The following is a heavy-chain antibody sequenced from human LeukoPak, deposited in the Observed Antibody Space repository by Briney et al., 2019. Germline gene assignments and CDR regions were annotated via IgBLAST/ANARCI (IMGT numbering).Heavy chain of an antibody. CDR2: MNPNSGNT. J-gene: IGHJ3*01. CDR3: ARSPLYGFWSGYYSEGVDY. V-gene: IGHV1-8*01. D-gene: IGHD3-3*01. Sequence: ASVKVSCKASGYTFTSYDINWVRQATGQGLEWMGWMNPNSGNTGYAQKFQGRVTMTRNTSISTAYMELSGLRSEDTAVYYCARSPLYGFWSGYYSEGVDYWGQGTMVTVSP. CDR1: GYTFTSYD.